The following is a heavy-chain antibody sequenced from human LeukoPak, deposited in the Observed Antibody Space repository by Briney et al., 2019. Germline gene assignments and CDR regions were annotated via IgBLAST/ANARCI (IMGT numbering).Heavy chain of an antibody. Sequence: PGGSLRLSCAASGLTFDDYAMHWVRQAPGKGLEWVSGISWNSGSIGYADSVKGRFTISRDNAKNSLYLQMNSLRAEDTALYYCAEDMGIVGATTPFDYWGQGTLVTVSS. J-gene: IGHJ4*02. CDR2: ISWNSGSI. CDR3: AEDMGIVGATTPFDY. V-gene: IGHV3-9*01. D-gene: IGHD1-26*01. CDR1: GLTFDDYA.